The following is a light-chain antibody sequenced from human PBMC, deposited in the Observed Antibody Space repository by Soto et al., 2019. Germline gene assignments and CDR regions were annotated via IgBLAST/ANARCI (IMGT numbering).Light chain of an antibody. CDR2: AAS. CDR3: QQTKSFPFT. J-gene: IGKJ4*01. CDR1: QAVNIW. V-gene: IGKV1-12*02. Sequence: DIQMTQSPSSVSASVGDEVTLTCRASQAVNIWLAWYQQRPGRAPKLLIYAASRLPSGVPARFIGSGSGTVFTLTINSLQPEDFGTYYCQQTKSFPFTFGVGTKVDMK.